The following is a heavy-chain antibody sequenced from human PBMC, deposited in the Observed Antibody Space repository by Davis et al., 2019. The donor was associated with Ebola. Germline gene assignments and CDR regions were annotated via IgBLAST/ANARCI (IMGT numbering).Heavy chain of an antibody. V-gene: IGHV1-2*02. CDR2: INPNSGGT. CDR3: ARDRGYYCGMDV. Sequence: ASVKVSCKASGYTFTGYYMHWVRQAPGQGLEWMGWINPNSGGTNYAQKFQGRVTMTRDTSISTAYMELSRLRSDDTAVYYCARDRGYYCGMDVWGQGTTVTVSS. J-gene: IGHJ6*02. CDR1: GYTFTGYY.